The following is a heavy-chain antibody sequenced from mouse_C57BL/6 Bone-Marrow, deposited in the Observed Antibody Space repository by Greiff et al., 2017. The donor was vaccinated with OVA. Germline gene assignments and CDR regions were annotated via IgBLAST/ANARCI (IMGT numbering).Heavy chain of an antibody. CDR1: GFTFSSYG. D-gene: IGHD2-1*01. J-gene: IGHJ1*03. CDR3: ARHNYGNPHWYFDV. CDR2: ISSGGSYT. V-gene: IGHV5-6*01. Sequence: EVHLVESGGDLVKPGGSLKLSCAASGFTFSSYGMSWVRQTPDKRLEWVATISSGGSYTYYPDSVKGRFTISRDNAKNTLYLQMSSLKSEDTAMYYCARHNYGNPHWYFDVWGTGTTVTVSS.